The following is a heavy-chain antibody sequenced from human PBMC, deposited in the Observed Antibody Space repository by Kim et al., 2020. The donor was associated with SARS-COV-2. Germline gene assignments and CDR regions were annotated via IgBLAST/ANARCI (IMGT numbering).Heavy chain of an antibody. CDR3: SREVRYGSGSYYTYYYGM. Sequence: GGSLRLSCAASGFTVSSNYMSWVRQAPGKGLEWVSVTSSGGSTYYAASVKGRFTISSDNSKNTLYLQMNSLRAEDTAAYYCSREVRYGSGSYYTYYYGM. CDR1: GFTVSSNY. CDR2: TSSGGST. D-gene: IGHD3-10*01. J-gene: IGHJ6*01. V-gene: IGHV3-53*01.